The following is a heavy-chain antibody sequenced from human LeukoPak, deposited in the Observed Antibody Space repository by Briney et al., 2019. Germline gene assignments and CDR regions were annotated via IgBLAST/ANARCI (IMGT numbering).Heavy chain of an antibody. CDR3: ARALWFGELHSRDY. J-gene: IGHJ4*02. CDR2: MNPNSGNT. CDR1: GYTFTSYD. D-gene: IGHD3-10*01. Sequence: ASVKVSCKASGYTFTSYDINWVRQATGQGLEWMGWMNPNSGNTGYAQKFQGRVTMTRNTSIGTAYMERSSLRSEATAVYYCARALWFGELHSRDYWGQGTLVTVSS. V-gene: IGHV1-8*01.